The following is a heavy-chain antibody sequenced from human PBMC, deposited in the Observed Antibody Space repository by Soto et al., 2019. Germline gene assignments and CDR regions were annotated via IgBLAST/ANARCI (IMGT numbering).Heavy chain of an antibody. J-gene: IGHJ5*02. CDR1: GGSMSGFY. CDR3: ARGQRFSDWFDP. V-gene: IGHV4-4*07. CDR2: VYSSGGT. Sequence: RSLTCTVSGGSMSGFYWTWIRQPAGKGLEWIGRVYSSGGTHYSPSLKSRVTISLDTSKNQFSLRLLSVTDADTAVYFCARGQRFSDWFDPWGQGTLVTVSS. D-gene: IGHD3-3*01.